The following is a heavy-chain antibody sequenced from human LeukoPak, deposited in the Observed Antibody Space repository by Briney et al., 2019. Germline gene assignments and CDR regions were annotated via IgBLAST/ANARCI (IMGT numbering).Heavy chain of an antibody. CDR2: ISGSGGST. J-gene: IGHJ4*02. D-gene: IGHD2-2*01. V-gene: IGHV3-23*01. Sequence: GGSLRLSCAASGFTFSKYATSWVRQVPEKGLEWVSGISGSGGSTYYADSVKGRFTISRDNSKNTLYLQMNSLRAEDTAVYYCAKGWGYCSSTSCSDYWGQGTLVTVSS. CDR3: AKGWGYCSSTSCSDY. CDR1: GFTFSKYA.